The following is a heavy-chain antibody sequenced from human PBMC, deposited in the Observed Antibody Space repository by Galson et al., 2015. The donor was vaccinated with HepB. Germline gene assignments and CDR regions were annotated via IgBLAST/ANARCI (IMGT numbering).Heavy chain of an antibody. CDR3: ARGCSSTSCYV. D-gene: IGHD2-2*01. CDR2: INRDSSII. CDR1: GFTFSSYA. V-gene: IGHV3-48*02. J-gene: IGHJ6*02. Sequence: SLRLSCAASGFTFSSYAMSWVRQAPGKGLEWVSYINRDSSIINYADSVKGRFTISRDNAKNSLYLQTNSLRDDDTAVYYCARGCSSTSCYVWGQGTTVTVSS.